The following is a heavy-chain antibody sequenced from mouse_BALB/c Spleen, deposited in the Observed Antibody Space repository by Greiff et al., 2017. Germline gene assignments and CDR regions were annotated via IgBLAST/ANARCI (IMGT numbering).Heavy chain of an antibody. V-gene: IGHV1-9*01. CDR3: ARSSATALYFDY. CDR1: GYTFSSYW. Sequence: QVQLQQSGAELMKPGASVKISCKATGYTFSSYWIEWVKQRPGHGLEWIGEILPGSGSTNYNEKFKGKATFTADTSSNTAYMQLSSLTSEDSAVYYCARSSATALYFDYWGQGTTLTVSS. CDR2: ILPGSGST. D-gene: IGHD1-2*01. J-gene: IGHJ2*01.